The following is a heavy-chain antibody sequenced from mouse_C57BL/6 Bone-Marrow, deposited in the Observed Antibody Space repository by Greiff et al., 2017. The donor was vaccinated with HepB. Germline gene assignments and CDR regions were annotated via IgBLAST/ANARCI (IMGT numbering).Heavy chain of an antibody. CDR3: AREGNGDAY. J-gene: IGHJ3*01. CDR1: GFTFSSYA. Sequence: EVKLMESGGGLVKPGGSLKLSCAASGFTFSSYAMSWVRQTPEKRLEWVATISDGGSYTYYPDNVKGRFTISRDNAKNNLYLQMSHLKSEDTAMYYWAREGNGDAYWGQGTLVTVSA. D-gene: IGHD3-3*01. CDR2: ISDGGSYT. V-gene: IGHV5-4*01.